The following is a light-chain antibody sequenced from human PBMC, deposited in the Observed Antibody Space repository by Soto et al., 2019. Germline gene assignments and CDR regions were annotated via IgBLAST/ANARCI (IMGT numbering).Light chain of an antibody. CDR2: EVR. J-gene: IGLJ1*01. Sequence: QSALTQPASVSGTPGQSITITCTGSNNDVGRYSYVSWYQQYPGKTPKLIIYEVRLRPSGISDRFSGSKSGITASLTISGLQREDEADYYCASYTTDTTRFFGTGTKVTVL. V-gene: IGLV2-14*01. CDR3: ASYTTDTTRF. CDR1: NNDVGRYSY.